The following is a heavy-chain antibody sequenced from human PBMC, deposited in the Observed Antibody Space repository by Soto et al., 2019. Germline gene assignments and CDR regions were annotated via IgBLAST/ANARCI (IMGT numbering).Heavy chain of an antibody. D-gene: IGHD3-22*01. CDR2: ISGSGGST. J-gene: IGHJ4*02. CDR1: GFTFSSYA. CDR3: AKGGHYYDSSGYYLFDY. Sequence: GGSLRLSCAASGFTFSSYAMIWVRQAPGKGLEWVSAISGSGGSTYYADSVKGRFTISRDNSKNTLYLQMNSLRAEDTAVYYCAKGGHYYDSSGYYLFDYWGQGTLVTVSS. V-gene: IGHV3-23*01.